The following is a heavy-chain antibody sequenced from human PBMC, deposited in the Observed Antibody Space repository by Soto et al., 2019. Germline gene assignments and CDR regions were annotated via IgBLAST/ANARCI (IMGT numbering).Heavy chain of an antibody. D-gene: IGHD2-2*02. CDR2: VNPKSGST. CDR3: ARPYCDTTSCFTDWFDP. J-gene: IGHJ5*02. Sequence: QVQLVQSGAEVKKPGASVKVSCKASGYSFSNFDINWVRQAAGQGPEWMGWVNPKSGSTDYAQKFRGRVTMTSNTSISTAYIELSALTSEDTAVYYCARPYCDTTSCFTDWFDPWGQGTLVTVSS. CDR1: GYSFSNFD. V-gene: IGHV1-8*01.